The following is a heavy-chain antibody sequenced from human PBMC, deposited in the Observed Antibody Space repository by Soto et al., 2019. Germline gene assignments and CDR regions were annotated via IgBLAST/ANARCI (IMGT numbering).Heavy chain of an antibody. CDR3: ARVPRGGSYYYYVMDV. D-gene: IGHD1-26*01. Sequence: GGSLRLSCAASGFTFSSYDMHWVRQATGKGLEWVSAIGTAGDTYYPGSVKGRFTISRENAKNSLYLQMNSLRAGDTAVYYCARVPRGGSYYYYVMDVWGQGTTVTVSS. CDR2: IGTAGDT. CDR1: GFTFSSYD. V-gene: IGHV3-13*04. J-gene: IGHJ6*02.